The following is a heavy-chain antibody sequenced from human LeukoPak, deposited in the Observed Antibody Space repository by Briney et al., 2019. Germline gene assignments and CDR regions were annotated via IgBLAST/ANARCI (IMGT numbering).Heavy chain of an antibody. D-gene: IGHD1-7*01. J-gene: IGHJ5*02. CDR1: GYTFTSYD. CDR2: MNPNSGNT. V-gene: IGHV1-8*01. Sequence: ASVKVSCKASGYTFTSYDINWVRQATGQGLEWMGWMNPNSGNTGYAQKFQGRVTMTRNTSISTAYMELSSLRSEDTAVYYCARDLSLGYNWNYGPYNWFDPWGQGTLVTVSS. CDR3: ARDLSLGYNWNYGPYNWFDP.